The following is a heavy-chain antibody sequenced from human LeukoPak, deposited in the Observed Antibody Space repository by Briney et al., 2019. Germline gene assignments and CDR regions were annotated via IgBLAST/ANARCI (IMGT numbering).Heavy chain of an antibody. CDR3: AREEELDFDY. J-gene: IGHJ4*02. CDR1: GGSISSGGYY. Sequence: SETLSLTCTVSGGSISSGGYYWSWIRQPPGKGLEWIGYIYHSGSTYYNPSLKSRVTISVDRSKNQFSLKLSSVTAADTAVYYCAREEELDFDYWGQGTLVTVSS. V-gene: IGHV4-30-2*01. CDR2: IYHSGST. D-gene: IGHD1-26*01.